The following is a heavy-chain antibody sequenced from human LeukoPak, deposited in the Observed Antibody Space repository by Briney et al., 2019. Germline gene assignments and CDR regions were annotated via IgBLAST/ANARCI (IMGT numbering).Heavy chain of an antibody. D-gene: IGHD3/OR15-3a*01. Sequence: PGGSLRLSCAASGFIFSSYGMHWVRQAPGKGLEWVAFIRYDGSNKYYADSVKGRFTVSRDNSKNTLYLQMNSLRAEDTAVYYCAKVTRMIYDAFDVWGQGTMVTVSS. CDR1: GFIFSSYG. J-gene: IGHJ3*01. CDR2: IRYDGSNK. V-gene: IGHV3-30*02. CDR3: AKVTRMIYDAFDV.